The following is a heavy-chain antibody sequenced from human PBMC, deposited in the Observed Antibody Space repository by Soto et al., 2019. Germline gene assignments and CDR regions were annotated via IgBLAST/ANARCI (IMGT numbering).Heavy chain of an antibody. CDR2: TYHSGAF. V-gene: IGHV4-30-2*01. CDR1: GGPISAAGDS. D-gene: IGHD3-10*01. CDR3: ARAQFYSGSGRYNNLMFDP. J-gene: IGHJ5*02. Sequence: SETLSLTCDVSGGPISAAGDSRSWIRQPPGGGRECIAHTYHSGAFRNNPALKTRLTMSLDRSNNQFSLTLNSVTAADTAVYYCARAQFYSGSGRYNNLMFDPWGQGIQVTVS.